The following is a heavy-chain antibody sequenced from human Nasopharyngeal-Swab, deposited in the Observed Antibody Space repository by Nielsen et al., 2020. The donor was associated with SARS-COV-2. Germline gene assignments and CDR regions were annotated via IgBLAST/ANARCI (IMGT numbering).Heavy chain of an antibody. CDR3: ARDQEMATAAYSD. V-gene: IGHV1-2*02. CDR2: INPNSGGT. J-gene: IGHJ4*02. CDR1: GYTFTGYY. D-gene: IGHD5-24*01. Sequence: ASVKVSCKASGYTFTGYYMHWVRQAPGQGLEWMGWINPNSGGTNYAQKFQGRVTMTRDTSISTAYMELSRLRSDDTAVYYCARDQEMATAAYSDWGQGTLVIVSS.